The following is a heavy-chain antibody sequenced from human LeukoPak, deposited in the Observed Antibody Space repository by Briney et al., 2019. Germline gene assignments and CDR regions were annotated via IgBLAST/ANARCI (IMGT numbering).Heavy chain of an antibody. CDR2: FDPEDGET. CDR1: GYTFTSYG. Sequence: ASVKVSCKASGYTFTSYGISWVRQAPGQGLEWMGGFDPEDGETIYAQKFQGRVTMTEDTSTDTAYMELSSLRSEDTAVYYCATMGSSSSGRWFDPWGQGTLVTVSS. V-gene: IGHV1-24*01. CDR3: ATMGSSSSGRWFDP. J-gene: IGHJ5*02. D-gene: IGHD2-2*01.